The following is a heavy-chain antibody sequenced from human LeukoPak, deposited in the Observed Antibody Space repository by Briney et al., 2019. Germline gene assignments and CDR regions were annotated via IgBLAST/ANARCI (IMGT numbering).Heavy chain of an antibody. D-gene: IGHD5-24*01. CDR1: GGSFSGYY. Sequence: PSETLSLTCAVYGGSFSGYYWSWIRQPPGKGLEWIGDINNSGSTNYNPSLKSRRTILVDTTNNKFLLKLRSVTAADTAVYYCARVDRDGYNLFRYWGQGTLVTVSS. J-gene: IGHJ4*02. V-gene: IGHV4-34*01. CDR3: ARVDRDGYNLFRY. CDR2: INNSGST.